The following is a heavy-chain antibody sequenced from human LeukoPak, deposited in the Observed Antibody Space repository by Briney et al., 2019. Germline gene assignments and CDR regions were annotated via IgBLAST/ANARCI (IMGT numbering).Heavy chain of an antibody. CDR2: IIPILGIA. CDR3: ARGSRGYSYSLDY. V-gene: IGHV1-69*04. J-gene: IGHJ4*02. D-gene: IGHD5-18*01. CDR1: GGTFSSYA. Sequence: ASVKVSCKASGGTFSSYAISWVRQAPGQGLEWMGRIIPILGIANYAQKFQGRVTMTRNTSISTAYMELSSLRSEDTAVYYCARGSRGYSYSLDYWGQGTLVTVSS.